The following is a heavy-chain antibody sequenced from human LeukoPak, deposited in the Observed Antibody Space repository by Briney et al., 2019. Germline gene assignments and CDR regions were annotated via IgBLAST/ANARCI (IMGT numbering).Heavy chain of an antibody. V-gene: IGHV1-46*01. CDR1: GYTFTSYY. J-gene: IGHJ4*02. CDR2: INPSGGST. CDR3: ARDYHPSSGLDY. D-gene: IGHD6-19*01. Sequence: EASVKVSCKPSGYTFTSYYMHWLRQAPGQGLEWMGIINPSGGSTSYAQKFQGRVTMIRDMSTSTVYMELSSLRSEDTAVYYCARDYHPSSGLDYWGQGTLVTVSS.